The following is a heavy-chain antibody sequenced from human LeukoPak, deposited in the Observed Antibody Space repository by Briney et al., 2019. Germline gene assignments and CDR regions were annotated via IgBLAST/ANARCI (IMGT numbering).Heavy chain of an antibody. V-gene: IGHV4-59*08. Sequence: SETLCLTCTVTGGSISSSYWSWIRQSPGKGLERIGYFYDTVSTEYNPSLKRRVSISTDTSKNQLSLKLNSVTAADTAVYYCARHGAFLTRGFCSSSNCYVDGLQTWGQGIMVSVSS. CDR2: FYDTVST. CDR1: GGSISSSY. D-gene: IGHD2-2*01. J-gene: IGHJ3*01. CDR3: ARHGAFLTRGFCSSSNCYVDGLQT.